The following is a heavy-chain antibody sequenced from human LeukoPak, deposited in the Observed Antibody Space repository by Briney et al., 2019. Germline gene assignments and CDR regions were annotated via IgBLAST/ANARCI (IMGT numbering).Heavy chain of an antibody. D-gene: IGHD4-11*01. CDR3: ARDQQLRFDP. J-gene: IGHJ5*02. CDR2: INWNGGST. Sequence: PGGSLRLSCAASGFIFDDYGMTWVRQAPGKGPEWVSGINWNGGSTGYGDSVKGRFTISRDNVKNSLYLQMSSLRAEDTAVYYCARDQQLRFDPWGQGTLVIVSS. CDR1: GFIFDDYG. V-gene: IGHV3-20*04.